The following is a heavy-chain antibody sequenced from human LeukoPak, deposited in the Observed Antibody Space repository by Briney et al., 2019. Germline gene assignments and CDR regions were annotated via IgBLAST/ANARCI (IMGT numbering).Heavy chain of an antibody. CDR3: ARGFRGYCSSTSCSWGGYYYYGMDV. J-gene: IGHJ6*02. V-gene: IGHV3-7*01. CDR2: IKQDGSEI. Sequence: GGSLRLSCAASGFTFSSYWMSWVRLAPGKGLEWVANIKQDGSEIYYVDSVKGRFTISRDNAKNSLYLQMNTLRAEDTAVYYCARGFRGYCSSTSCSWGGYYYYGMDVWGQGTTVTVSS. CDR1: GFTFSSYW. D-gene: IGHD2-2*01.